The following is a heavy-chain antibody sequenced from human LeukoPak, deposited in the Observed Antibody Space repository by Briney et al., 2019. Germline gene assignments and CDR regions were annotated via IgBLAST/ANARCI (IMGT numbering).Heavy chain of an antibody. CDR2: MYTSGST. D-gene: IGHD3-10*01. CDR3: ARGGVLWFGEYTNWFDP. V-gene: IGHV4-61*02. Sequence: SETLSLTCTVSGGSISSGGYYWSWIRQPAGKGLEWIGRMYTSGSTNYNPSLKSRVTISVDTSKNQFSLKLSSVTAADTAVYYCARGGVLWFGEYTNWFDPWGQGTLATVSS. J-gene: IGHJ5*02. CDR1: GGSISSGGYY.